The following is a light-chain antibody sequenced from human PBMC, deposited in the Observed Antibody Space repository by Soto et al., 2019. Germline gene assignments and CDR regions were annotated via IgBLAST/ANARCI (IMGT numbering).Light chain of an antibody. CDR1: QSVRRN. V-gene: IGKV3-15*01. Sequence: EIVMTQSPATLSVSPGERATLSFRASQSVRRNLAWYQQKPGQAPRLLIYGASTRATGIPARFSGSGSGTEFTLTISSLQSEDFELYYCQQYNNWPITFGQGTRLEIK. CDR2: GAS. J-gene: IGKJ5*01. CDR3: QQYNNWPIT.